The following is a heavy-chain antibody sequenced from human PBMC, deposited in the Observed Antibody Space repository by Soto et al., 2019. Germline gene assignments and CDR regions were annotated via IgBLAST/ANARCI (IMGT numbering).Heavy chain of an antibody. D-gene: IGHD5-12*01. CDR1: GFSLSNARMG. Sequence: QVTLKESGPVLVKPTETLTLTCTVSGFSLSNARMGVSWIRQPPGKALEWLAHIFSNDEKSYSTSLKSRLTISKHTSTSQAVPTMTSMDPVDTATYYCARRRLVATIYYFDYWGQGTLVTVSS. CDR2: IFSNDEK. CDR3: ARRRLVATIYYFDY. J-gene: IGHJ4*02. V-gene: IGHV2-26*01.